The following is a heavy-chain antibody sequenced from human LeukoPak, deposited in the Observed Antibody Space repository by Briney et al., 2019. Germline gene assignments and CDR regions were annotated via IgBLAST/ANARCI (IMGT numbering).Heavy chain of an antibody. D-gene: IGHD4-17*01. CDR2: INPNSRVT. V-gene: IGHV1-2*02. CDR3: ARAWGTTVTTFFDY. Sequence: ASVKVSCKASGNIFTGCYMHWVRQAPGQGLEWMGWINPNSRVTNYAQKFQGRVTMTRDTSISTAYMELSRLRSDDTAVYYCARAWGTTVTTFFDYWGQGTLVTVSS. J-gene: IGHJ4*02. CDR1: GNIFTGCY.